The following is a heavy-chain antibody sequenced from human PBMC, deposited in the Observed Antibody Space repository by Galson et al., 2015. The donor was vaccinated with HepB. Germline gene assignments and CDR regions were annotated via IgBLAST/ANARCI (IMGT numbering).Heavy chain of an antibody. J-gene: IGHJ4*02. Sequence: SVKVSCKASGYTFTSHPMHWARQAPGQRLEWMGWINAGNGNTKYSEKFQGRVTIPRDTSASTAYMELSNLRSEDTAVYYCARGGEYFNYWGQGTLVTVSS. D-gene: IGHD4-17*01. CDR3: ARGGEYFNY. CDR2: INAGNGNT. V-gene: IGHV1-3*01. CDR1: GYTFTSHP.